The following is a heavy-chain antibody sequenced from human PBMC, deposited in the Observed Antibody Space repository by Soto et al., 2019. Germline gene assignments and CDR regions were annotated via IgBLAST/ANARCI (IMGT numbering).Heavy chain of an antibody. D-gene: IGHD2-8*01. Sequence: EVQLVESGGGLVQPGGSLSLSCAASGFTFSRHDMHWFRQAAGKGLEGVSGFGRVGDTYYVDSVKGRFTISRENAKNSLYLKMNSLRFADTTVYYCARRYCTHNNCPGISFDYWGRGTLDIVSS. V-gene: IGHV3-13*01. CDR3: ARRYCTHNNCPGISFDY. CDR2: FGRVGDT. CDR1: GFTFSRHD. J-gene: IGHJ4*02.